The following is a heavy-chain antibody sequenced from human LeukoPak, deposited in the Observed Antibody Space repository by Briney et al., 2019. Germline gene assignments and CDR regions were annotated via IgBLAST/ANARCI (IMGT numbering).Heavy chain of an antibody. CDR1: GYTVSSYY. J-gene: IGHJ6*03. V-gene: IGHV1-46*01. Sequence: ASVKVSCKASGYTVSSYYMHWVRQAPGQGLEWMGIINPSGGSTTYAQKFQGRVIMTRDTSTSTVYMELSSLRSEDTAVYYCARSYRRGSSDYYYYMDVWGKGTTVTVPS. CDR3: ARSYRRGSSDYYYYMDV. CDR2: INPSGGST. D-gene: IGHD3-10*01.